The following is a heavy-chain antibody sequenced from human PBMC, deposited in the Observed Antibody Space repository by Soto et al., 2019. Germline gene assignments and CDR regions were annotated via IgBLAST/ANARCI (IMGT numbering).Heavy chain of an antibody. Sequence: ASVKVSCKASGYTFTSYYMHWVRQAPGQGLEWMGIINPSGGSTSYAQKFQGRVTMTRDTSTSTAYMELSSLRSEDTAVYYCARDGRAVAGTFIDQDFDYWGQGTLVTVSS. D-gene: IGHD6-19*01. V-gene: IGHV1-46*03. CDR2: INPSGGST. CDR3: ARDGRAVAGTFIDQDFDY. J-gene: IGHJ4*02. CDR1: GYTFTSYY.